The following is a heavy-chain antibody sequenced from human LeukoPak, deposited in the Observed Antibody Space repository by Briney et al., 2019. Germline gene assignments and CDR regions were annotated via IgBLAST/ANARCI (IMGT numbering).Heavy chain of an antibody. J-gene: IGHJ4*02. CDR3: AREEAGRGSSPFDY. CDR2: ISYSGNT. V-gene: IGHV4-59*11. Sequence: SETLSLTCTVSGGSIGSHYWSWIRPPPGKGLEWIGYISYSGNTKYNPSLKSRVTISLDTSKDQFSLRLSSVTPADTAVYYCAREEAGRGSSPFDYWGQGTLVTVSS. CDR1: GGSIGSHY. D-gene: IGHD6-6*01.